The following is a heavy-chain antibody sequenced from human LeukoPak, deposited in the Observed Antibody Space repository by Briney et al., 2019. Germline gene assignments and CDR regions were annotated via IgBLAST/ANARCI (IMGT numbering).Heavy chain of an antibody. Sequence: SETLSLTCTVFGGSTRSYYWSWIRQPPGKGLEWIGYIRDSENADYIPSLKGRVSISLDTLKNQFSLRLSAVTPADTAVYYCARGRVPGLWGQGTLVTVSS. CDR1: GGSTRSYY. J-gene: IGHJ4*02. CDR2: IRDSENA. CDR3: ARGRVPGL. V-gene: IGHV4-59*01. D-gene: IGHD2-2*01.